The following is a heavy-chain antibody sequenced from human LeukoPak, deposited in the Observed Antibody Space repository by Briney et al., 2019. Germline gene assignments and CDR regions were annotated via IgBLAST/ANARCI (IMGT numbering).Heavy chain of an antibody. CDR1: GYSFNDKY. Sequence: GASVKVSCKASGYSFNDKYLHWVRQAPGQGLEWMGSTNPNSGGTNYAQKFQGRVTMTGDTSTSTVYMELSSLRSEDTAVYYCARVRDGYNDAYDIWGQGTMVTVTS. V-gene: IGHV1-2*02. CDR3: ARVRDGYNDAYDI. D-gene: IGHD5-24*01. J-gene: IGHJ3*02. CDR2: TNPNSGGT.